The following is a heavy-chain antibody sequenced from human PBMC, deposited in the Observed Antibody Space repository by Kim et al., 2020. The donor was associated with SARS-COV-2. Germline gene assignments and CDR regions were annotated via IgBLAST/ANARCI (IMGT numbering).Heavy chain of an antibody. J-gene: IGHJ4*02. D-gene: IGHD6-13*01. CDR2: IYYSGST. CDR1: GGSISSSSYY. Sequence: SETLSLTCTVSGGSISSSSYYWGWIRQPPGKGLEWIGSIYYSGSTYYNPSLKSRVTISVDTSKNQFSLKLSSVTAADTAVYYCAKGIAAARFSFDYWGQGTLVTVSS. V-gene: IGHV4-39*07. CDR3: AKGIAAARFSFDY.